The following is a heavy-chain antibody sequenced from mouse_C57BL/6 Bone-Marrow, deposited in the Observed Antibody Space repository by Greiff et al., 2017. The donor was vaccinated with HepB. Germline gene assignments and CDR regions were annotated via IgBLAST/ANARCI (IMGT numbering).Heavy chain of an antibody. CDR1: GFNIKDDY. CDR2: IDPENGDT. J-gene: IGHJ2*01. V-gene: IGHV14-4*01. CDR3: TTPGSGY. Sequence: EVQVVESGAELVRPGASVKLSCTASGFNIKDDYMHWVKQRPEQGLEWIGWIDPENGDTEYASKFKGKATITADTSSNTAYLQLSSLTSEDTAVFYCTTPGSGYWGQGTTLTVSS. D-gene: IGHD1-1*01.